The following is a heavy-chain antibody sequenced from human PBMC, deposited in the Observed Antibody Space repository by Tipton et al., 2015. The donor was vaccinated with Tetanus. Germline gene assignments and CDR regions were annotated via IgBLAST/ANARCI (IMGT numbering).Heavy chain of an antibody. CDR1: GGSISSYY. CDR3: ATMTPVDWYFDL. V-gene: IGHV4-4*07. Sequence: QLVQSGAEVKPSETLSLICTVSGGSISSYYWSWIRQSAAMGLEWIGRINTSGSSDYNPSLKGRVTMSIDTSGNRFSLDLTSVTAADTAIYYCATMTPVDWYFDLWGRGTLVTVSS. D-gene: IGHD4-23*01. J-gene: IGHJ2*01. CDR2: INTSGSS.